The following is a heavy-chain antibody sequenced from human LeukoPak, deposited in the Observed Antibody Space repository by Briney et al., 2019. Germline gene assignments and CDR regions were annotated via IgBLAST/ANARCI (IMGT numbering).Heavy chain of an antibody. D-gene: IGHD3-22*01. CDR1: GGSISSYY. J-gene: IGHJ3*02. V-gene: IGHV4-59*01. CDR3: ARAMIDDAFDI. Sequence: PSETLSLTCTVSGGSISSYYWSWIRQPPGKGLEWIGYIYYSGSTNYNPSLKSRVTISVDTSKNQFSLKLSSVTAADTAVYYCARAMIDDAFDIWGPGTMVTVSS. CDR2: IYYSGST.